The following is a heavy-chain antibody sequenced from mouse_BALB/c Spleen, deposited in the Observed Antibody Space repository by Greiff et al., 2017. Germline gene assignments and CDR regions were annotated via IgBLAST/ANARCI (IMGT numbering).Heavy chain of an antibody. J-gene: IGHJ3*01. CDR2: ISSGGSYT. CDR3: TRDGFAY. CDR1: GFTFSSYT. Sequence: DVQLVESGGGLVKPGGSLKLSCAASGFTFSSYTMSWVRQTPEKRLEWVATISSGGSYTYYPDSVKGRFTISRDNAKNTLYLQMSSLKSEDTAMYYCTRDGFAYWGQGTLVTVSA. V-gene: IGHV5-6-4*01.